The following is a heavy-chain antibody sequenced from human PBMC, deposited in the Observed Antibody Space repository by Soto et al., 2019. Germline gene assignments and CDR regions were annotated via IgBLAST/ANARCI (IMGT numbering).Heavy chain of an antibody. V-gene: IGHV3-21*01. J-gene: IGHJ3*02. D-gene: IGHD2-2*01. Sequence: GGSLRLSCADSGFTFSSYSMNWVRQAPGKGLEWVSSISSSSSYIYYADSAKRRFTISRDNAKNSLYLQMNSLRAEDTAVYYCARARSTYCSNTPSYKFYDFDIWGLGT. CDR2: ISSSSSYI. CDR1: GFTFSSYS. CDR3: ARARSTYCSNTPSYKFYDFDI.